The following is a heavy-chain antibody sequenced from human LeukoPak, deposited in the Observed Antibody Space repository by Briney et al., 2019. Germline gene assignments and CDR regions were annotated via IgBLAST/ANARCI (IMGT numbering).Heavy chain of an antibody. D-gene: IGHD3-10*01. CDR1: GFTFSSYG. Sequence: SVMSLRLGCVASGFTFSSYGIHRVRQAPCKELDWVAVIWHDGTNKAYADFVKGRFTISRDNSKDTVYLQMNSLRAEDTAVYYCARGSGSYFNVVDPWGQGTLVTVSS. J-gene: IGHJ5*02. CDR3: ARGSGSYFNVVDP. V-gene: IGHV3-33*03. CDR2: IWHDGTNK.